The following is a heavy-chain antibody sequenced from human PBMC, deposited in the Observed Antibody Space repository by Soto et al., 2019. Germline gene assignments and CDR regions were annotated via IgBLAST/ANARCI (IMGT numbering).Heavy chain of an antibody. D-gene: IGHD3-10*02. Sequence: GESLKISCTGSGYSFSTYWIAWVRQMPGKGLEWMGIIYPGDSDTRYSPSFQGQVTISADTSTKTAYLQWSSLKASDTAIYYCSGIPQFPMFRALNPPAYYFNYWGPGTLVTVSS. V-gene: IGHV5-51*01. CDR1: GYSFSTYW. CDR2: IYPGDSDT. J-gene: IGHJ4*02. CDR3: SGIPQFPMFRALNPPAYYFNY.